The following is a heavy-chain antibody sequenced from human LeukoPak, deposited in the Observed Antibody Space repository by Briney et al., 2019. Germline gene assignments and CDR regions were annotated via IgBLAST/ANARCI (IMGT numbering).Heavy chain of an antibody. J-gene: IGHJ5*02. Sequence: EASVKVSCKASGYTFTSYGISWVRQAPGQGLEWMGGISAYNGNTNYAQKLQGRVTMTTDTSTSTAYMELRSLRSDDTAVYYCARDEGYYYDSSGYLIDPWGQGTLVTVSS. D-gene: IGHD3-22*01. V-gene: IGHV1-18*01. CDR1: GYTFTSYG. CDR2: ISAYNGNT. CDR3: ARDEGYYYDSSGYLIDP.